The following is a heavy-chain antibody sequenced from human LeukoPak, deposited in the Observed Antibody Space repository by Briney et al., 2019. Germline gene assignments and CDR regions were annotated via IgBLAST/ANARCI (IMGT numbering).Heavy chain of an antibody. D-gene: IGHD1-1*01. CDR3: TRDRGAYNLYDY. CDR1: GFTFGDYA. Sequence: GGSLRLSCTACGFTFGDYAMSWIRQAPGKGLEWVGFIRSKAYSETADYAASVKGRFTISRDDSKAIAYLQMNSLKTEDTAVYHCTRDRGAYNLYDYWGQGTLVTVSS. CDR2: IRSKAYSETA. V-gene: IGHV3-49*03. J-gene: IGHJ4*02.